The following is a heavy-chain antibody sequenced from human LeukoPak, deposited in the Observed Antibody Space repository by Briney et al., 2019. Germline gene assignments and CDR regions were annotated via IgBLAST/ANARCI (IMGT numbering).Heavy chain of an antibody. J-gene: IGHJ2*01. D-gene: IGHD3-9*01. V-gene: IGHV4-34*01. CDR1: GGSFSGYY. CDR3: ARQHTYYDILTGYYRDWYFDL. Sequence: PSETLSLTCAVCGGSFSGYYWSWIRQPPGKGLEWIGEINHSGSTNYNPSLKSRVTISVDTSKNQFSLKLSSVTAADTAVYYCARQHTYYDILTGYYRDWYFDLWGRGTLVTVSS. CDR2: INHSGST.